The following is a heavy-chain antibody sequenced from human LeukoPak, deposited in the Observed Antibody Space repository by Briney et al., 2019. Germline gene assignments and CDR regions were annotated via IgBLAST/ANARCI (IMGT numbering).Heavy chain of an antibody. D-gene: IGHD2-15*01. CDR2: IYYSGST. J-gene: IGHJ5*02. V-gene: IGHV4-39*01. CDR3: ARHPDIASYNWFDP. Sequence: PSETLSLTCTVSGGSISSSSYYWGWLRQPPGKGLEWIGSIYYSGSTYYNPSLKSRVTISVDTSKNQFSLKLSSVTAADTAVYYCARHPDIASYNWFDPWGQGTLVTVSS. CDR1: GGSISSSSYY.